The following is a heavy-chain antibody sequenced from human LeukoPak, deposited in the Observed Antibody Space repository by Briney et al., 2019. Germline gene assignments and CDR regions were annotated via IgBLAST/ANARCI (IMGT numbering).Heavy chain of an antibody. J-gene: IGHJ4*02. V-gene: IGHV3-72*01. CDR2: NRNKANSYTT. Sequence: QSGGSLRLSCAASGFTFSDYYMDWVRQAPGKGLEWVGRNRNKANSYTTAYAASVKGRFTISRDDSKNLLYLKMNSLKTGDTAVYYCALTLGVDQPFDHCGQGTLVTVSS. CDR3: ALTLGVDQPFDH. D-gene: IGHD3-3*01. CDR1: GFTFSDYY.